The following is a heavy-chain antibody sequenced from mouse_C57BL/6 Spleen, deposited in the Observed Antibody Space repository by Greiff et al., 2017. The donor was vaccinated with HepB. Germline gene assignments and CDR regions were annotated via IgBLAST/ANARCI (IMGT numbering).Heavy chain of an antibody. V-gene: IGHV5-4*01. CDR3: ARDQGGTIDY. Sequence: EVQLVESGGGLVKPGGSLKLSCAASGFTFSSYAMSWVRQTPEKRLEWVATISDGGSYTYYPDNVKGRFTISRDNAKNNLYLQMSHLKSEDTAMYYCARDQGGTIDYWGQGTTLTVSS. CDR1: GFTFSSYA. J-gene: IGHJ2*01. CDR2: ISDGGSYT. D-gene: IGHD4-1*01.